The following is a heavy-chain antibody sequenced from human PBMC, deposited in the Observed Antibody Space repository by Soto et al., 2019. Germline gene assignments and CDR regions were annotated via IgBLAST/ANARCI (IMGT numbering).Heavy chain of an antibody. J-gene: IGHJ4*02. D-gene: IGHD6-19*01. V-gene: IGHV3-30*03. CDR1: GFTFSSYG. Sequence: QVQLMESGGGVVQPGRSLRLSCAASGFTFSSYGMHWVRQAPGKGLEWVAVISYDGSNKYYADSVKGRFTISRDNSKNTLYLQMNSLRAEDTAVYYCAAGTVAGTSDYWGQGTLVTVSS. CDR2: ISYDGSNK. CDR3: AAGTVAGTSDY.